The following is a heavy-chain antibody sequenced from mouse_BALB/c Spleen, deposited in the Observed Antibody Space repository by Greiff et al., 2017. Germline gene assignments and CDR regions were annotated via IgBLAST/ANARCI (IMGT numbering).Heavy chain of an antibody. CDR1: GFNIKDTY. CDR3: ARKVRQWYFDV. D-gene: IGHD2-14*01. CDR2: IDPANGNT. V-gene: IGHV14-3*02. J-gene: IGHJ1*01. Sequence: EVQLHQSGAELVKPGASVKLSCTASGFNIKDTYMHWVKQRPEQGLEWIGRIDPANGNTKYDPKFQGKATITADTSSNTAYLQLSSLTSEDTAVYYCARKVRQWYFDVWGAGTTVTGSS.